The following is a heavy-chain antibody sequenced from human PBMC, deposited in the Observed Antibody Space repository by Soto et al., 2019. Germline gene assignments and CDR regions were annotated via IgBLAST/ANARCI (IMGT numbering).Heavy chain of an antibody. CDR3: ARDRRDGSDDAFDI. J-gene: IGHJ3*02. Sequence: GASVKVSCKASGGTLSSYAISWVRQAPGQGLEWMGGIIPIFGTANYAQKFQGRVTITADKSTSTAYMELSSLRSEDTAVYYCARDRRDGSDDAFDIWGQGTMVTVSS. CDR1: GGTLSSYA. V-gene: IGHV1-69*06. CDR2: IIPIFGTA. D-gene: IGHD5-12*01.